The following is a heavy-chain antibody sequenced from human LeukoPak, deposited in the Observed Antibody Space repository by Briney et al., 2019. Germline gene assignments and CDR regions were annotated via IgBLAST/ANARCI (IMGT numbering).Heavy chain of an antibody. Sequence: PGGSLRLSCAASGFTFDDYGMSWVRQAPGKGLEWVSGINWNGGSTGYADSVKGRFTISRDNAKNSLYLQMNSLRAEDTAIYYCATNDRRYCYTISCHPSFDSWGQGTLVTVSS. V-gene: IGHV3-20*04. CDR3: ATNDRRYCYTISCHPSFDS. CDR2: INWNGGST. CDR1: GFTFDDYG. D-gene: IGHD2-2*01. J-gene: IGHJ4*02.